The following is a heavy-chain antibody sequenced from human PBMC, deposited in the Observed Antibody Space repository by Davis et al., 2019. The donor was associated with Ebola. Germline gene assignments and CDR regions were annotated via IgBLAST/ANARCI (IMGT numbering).Heavy chain of an antibody. D-gene: IGHD3-22*01. J-gene: IGHJ4*02. CDR2: IYYSGST. CDR3: ARRTPTYDSSGYYYIFDY. CDR1: GGSISSYY. Sequence: MPSETLSLTCTVSGGSISSYYWSWIRQPPGKGLEWIGYIYYSGSTNYNPSLKSRVTISVDTSKNQFSLKLSSVTAADTAVYYCARRTPTYDSSGYYYIFDYWGQGTLVTVSS. V-gene: IGHV4-59*08.